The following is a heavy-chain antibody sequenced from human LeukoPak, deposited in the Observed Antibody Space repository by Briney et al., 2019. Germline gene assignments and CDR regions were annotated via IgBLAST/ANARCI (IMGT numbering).Heavy chain of an antibody. D-gene: IGHD3-9*01. V-gene: IGHV3-30*03. Sequence: PGGSLRLSCAASGFTFSSYGMHWVRQAPGKGLEWVAVISYDGSNKYYADSVKGRFTISRDNSKNTLYLQMNSLRAEDTAVYYCASRGHYDILTGYVPDYWGQGTLVTVSS. J-gene: IGHJ4*02. CDR3: ASRGHYDILTGYVPDY. CDR2: ISYDGSNK. CDR1: GFTFSSYG.